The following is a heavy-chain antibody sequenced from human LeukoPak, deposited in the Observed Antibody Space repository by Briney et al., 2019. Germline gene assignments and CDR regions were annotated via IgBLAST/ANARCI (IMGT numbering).Heavy chain of an antibody. CDR2: ISSSGNTT. CDR3: ASNGYGYGLWFDP. D-gene: IGHD5-18*01. CDR1: GFTFSDNY. V-gene: IGHV3-11*04. Sequence: GGSLRLSCAASGFTFSDNYMSWIRQAPGKGLEWVSYISSSGNTTKNADSVKGRFTITRDNAKNSLYLQMNSLRAEDTAVYYCASNGYGYGLWFDPWGQGTLVTVSS. J-gene: IGHJ5*02.